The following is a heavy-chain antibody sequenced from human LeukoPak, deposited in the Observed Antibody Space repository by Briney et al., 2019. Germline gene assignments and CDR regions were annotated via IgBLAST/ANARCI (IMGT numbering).Heavy chain of an antibody. CDR1: GYTFTSYY. CDR2: INPSGGST. CDR3: ARPSTHPKGHDAFDI. Sequence: ASVKVSCKASGYTFTSYYMHWVRQAPGQGLEWMGIINPSGGSTSYAQKLQGRVTMTRDMSTSTVYMELSSLRSEDTAVYYCARPSTHPKGHDAFDIWGQRTMLTVSS. V-gene: IGHV1-46*01. J-gene: IGHJ3*02.